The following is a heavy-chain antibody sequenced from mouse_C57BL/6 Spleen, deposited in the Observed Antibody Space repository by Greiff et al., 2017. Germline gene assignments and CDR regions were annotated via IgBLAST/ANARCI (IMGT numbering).Heavy chain of an antibody. CDR1: GYTFTSYW. D-gene: IGHD1-1*02. V-gene: IGHV1-69*01. Sequence: QVHVKQPGAELVMPGASVKLSCKASGYTFTSYWMHWVKQRPGQGLEWIGEIDPSDSYTNYNQKFKGKSTLTVDKSSSTAYMQLSSLTSEDSAVYYCARRWDYYAMDYWGQGTSVTVSS. CDR3: ARRWDYYAMDY. CDR2: IDPSDSYT. J-gene: IGHJ4*01.